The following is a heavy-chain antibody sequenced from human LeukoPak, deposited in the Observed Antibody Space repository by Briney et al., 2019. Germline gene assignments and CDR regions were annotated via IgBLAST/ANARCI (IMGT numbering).Heavy chain of an antibody. V-gene: IGHV4-4*07. CDR1: GGSISSYY. CDR3: ARGHGAVAQLGWFDP. J-gene: IGHJ5*02. CDR2: IYTSGST. D-gene: IGHD6-19*01. Sequence: PETLSLTCTVSGGSISSYYWSWIRQPAGKGLEWIGRIYTSGSTNYNPSLKSRVTMSVDTSKNQFSLKLSSVTAADTAVYYCARGHGAVAQLGWFDPWGQGTLVTVSS.